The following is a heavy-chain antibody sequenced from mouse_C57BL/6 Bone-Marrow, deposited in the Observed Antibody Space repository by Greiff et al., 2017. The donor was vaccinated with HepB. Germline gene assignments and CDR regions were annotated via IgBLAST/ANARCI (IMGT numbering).Heavy chain of an antibody. J-gene: IGHJ2*01. Sequence: VQLQQSGAELVRPGASVKLSCTPSGFNIKDDYMHWVKQRPEQGLEWIGWIDPENGDTEYASKFQGKATITADTSSNTAYLQLSSLTSEDTAVYYCSYYDYDYWGQGTTLTVSS. CDR2: IDPENGDT. V-gene: IGHV14-4*01. CDR3: SYYDYDY. CDR1: GFNIKDDY. D-gene: IGHD2-4*01.